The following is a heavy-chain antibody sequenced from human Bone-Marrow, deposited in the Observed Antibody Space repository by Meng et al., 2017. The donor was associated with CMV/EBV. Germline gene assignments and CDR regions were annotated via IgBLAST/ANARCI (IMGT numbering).Heavy chain of an antibody. J-gene: IGHJ5*02. CDR1: GFTFSSYA. D-gene: IGHD6-19*01. Sequence: GESLKISCAASGFTFSSYAMSWVRQAPGKGLEWVSAITGSGGSTYHADSVKGRFTISRDNSKNTLYLQLNSLRAEDTAVYYCAKGSSGRYRWGQGTLVTVSS. V-gene: IGHV3-23*01. CDR2: ITGSGGST. CDR3: AKGSSGRYR.